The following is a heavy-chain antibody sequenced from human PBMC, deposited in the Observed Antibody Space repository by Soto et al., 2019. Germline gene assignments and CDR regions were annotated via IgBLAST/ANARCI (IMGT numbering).Heavy chain of an antibody. J-gene: IGHJ3*02. CDR1: GGTFSSYT. CDR3: ARDQNFRDGYIGFKREYPASDAFDI. D-gene: IGHD5-12*01. CDR2: IIPILGIA. Sequence: GASVKVSCKASGGTFSSYTISWVRQAPGQGLEWMGRIIPILGIANYAQKFQGRVTITADKSTSTAYMELSSLRSEDTAVYYCARDQNFRDGYIGFKREYPASDAFDIWGQGTMVTVSS. V-gene: IGHV1-69*04.